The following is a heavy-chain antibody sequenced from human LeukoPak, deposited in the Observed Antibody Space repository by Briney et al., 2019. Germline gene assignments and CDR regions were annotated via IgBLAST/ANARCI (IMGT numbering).Heavy chain of an antibody. CDR2: IYYSGST. D-gene: IGHD4-17*01. Sequence: PSETLSLTCTVSGGSISSSSYYWGWLRQPPGKGLEWLGSIYYSGSTYYNPSLKSRVTISVDTSKNQFSLKLSSVTAADTAVYYCARQRGDGDTFDYWGQGTLVTVSS. CDR3: ARQRGDGDTFDY. V-gene: IGHV4-39*01. J-gene: IGHJ4*02. CDR1: GGSISSSSYY.